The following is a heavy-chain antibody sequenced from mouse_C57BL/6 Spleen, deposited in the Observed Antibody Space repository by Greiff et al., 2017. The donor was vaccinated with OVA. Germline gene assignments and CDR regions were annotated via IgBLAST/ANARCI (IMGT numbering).Heavy chain of an antibody. CDR2: INTSNGGT. D-gene: IGHD2-3*01. J-gene: IGHJ3*01. CDR3: ARQFDGYYPPAY. CDR1: GYTFTSYW. V-gene: IGHV1-53*01. Sequence: VKLQPPGPELVKPGASVKLSCKASGYTFTSYWMHWVKQRPGQGLEWIGHINTSNGGTNYNEKFKSKATLTVDKSSSTAYMQLSSLTSEDSAVYYCARQFDGYYPPAYWGQGTLVTVSA.